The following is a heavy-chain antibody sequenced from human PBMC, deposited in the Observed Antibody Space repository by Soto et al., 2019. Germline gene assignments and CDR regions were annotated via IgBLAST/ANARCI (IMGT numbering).Heavy chain of an antibody. V-gene: IGHV2-26*01. CDR2: IFSYDEK. Sequence: QVTLKESGPVLVKPTETLTLTCTVSGFSLSNARMGVSWIRQPPGKALECLAHIFSYDEKSYSTSLKSRLTISKDTSNSQVVLTMTNMDPVDTATYYCARIRRQGDSGYDSDYWGQGTPVTVSS. CDR1: GFSLSNARMG. D-gene: IGHD5-12*01. CDR3: ARIRRQGDSGYDSDY. J-gene: IGHJ4*02.